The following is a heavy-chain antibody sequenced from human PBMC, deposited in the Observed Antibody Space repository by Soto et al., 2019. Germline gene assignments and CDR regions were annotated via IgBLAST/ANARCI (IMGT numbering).Heavy chain of an antibody. CDR1: GGTFSSYA. CDR3: ARGITATRYYGMDV. Sequence: SVKVSCKASGGTFSSYAISWVRQAPGQGLEWMGGIIPIFGTANYAQKFQGRVTITADKSTSTAYMVLSSLRSEDTAVYYCARGITATRYYGMDVWGQGTTVTVSS. CDR2: IIPIFGTA. V-gene: IGHV1-69*06. D-gene: IGHD2-15*01. J-gene: IGHJ6*02.